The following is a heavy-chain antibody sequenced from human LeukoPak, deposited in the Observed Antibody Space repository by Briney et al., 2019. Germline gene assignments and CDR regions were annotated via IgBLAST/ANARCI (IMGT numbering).Heavy chain of an antibody. Sequence: GSLRLSCAASGFTFSDYSMTWVRQAPGKGLEWVSSISGSSSYIYYADSLKGRFTISRDNAKNSLFLQMNSLRAEDTAVYYCARRVPYFDYWGQGALVTVSS. CDR3: ARRVPYFDY. CDR1: GFTFSDYS. CDR2: ISGSSSYI. D-gene: IGHD4/OR15-4a*01. V-gene: IGHV3-21*01. J-gene: IGHJ4*02.